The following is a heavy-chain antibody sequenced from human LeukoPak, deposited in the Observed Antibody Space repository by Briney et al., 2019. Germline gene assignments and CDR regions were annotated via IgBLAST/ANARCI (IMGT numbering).Heavy chain of an antibody. J-gene: IGHJ3*01. V-gene: IGHV6-1*01. Sequence: SQTLSLTCAISGANVSSNSAAWNWIRQSPSRGLEWLGRTYYRSNWYNDYAVSVKSRISINPDTSKNQVSLHLNSVTPEDTAVHYCVRDLEQQLIVHAFYFRVQGTMVTVSS. CDR1: GANVSSNSAA. CDR3: VRDLEQQLIVHAFYF. CDR2: TYYRSNWYN. D-gene: IGHD2/OR15-2a*01.